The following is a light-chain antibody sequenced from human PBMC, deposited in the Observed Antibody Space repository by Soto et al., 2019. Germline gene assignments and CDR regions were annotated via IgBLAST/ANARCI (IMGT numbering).Light chain of an antibody. Sequence: QSVLTQPPSASGTPGQRVTISCSGSSSNIGSNYVSWHQKFPGTAPKLLIHRNNQRPSGVPDRFSGSKSGTSASLAISGLRSEDEADYYCAVWDDSLSGRVFGGGTKVTVL. CDR2: RNN. CDR1: SSNIGSNY. J-gene: IGLJ3*02. V-gene: IGLV1-47*01. CDR3: AVWDDSLSGRV.